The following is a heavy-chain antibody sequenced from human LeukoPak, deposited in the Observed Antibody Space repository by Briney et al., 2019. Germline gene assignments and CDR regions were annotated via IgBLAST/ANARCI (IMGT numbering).Heavy chain of an antibody. Sequence: GGSLRLSCAASGFTFSSYAMHWVRQAPGRGLGWVAVISCDGSNKYYADSVKGRFTISRDNSKNTLYLQMNSLRAEDTAVYYCARNYYDSSGYYFDYWGQGTLVTVSS. J-gene: IGHJ4*02. D-gene: IGHD3-22*01. V-gene: IGHV3-30-3*01. CDR2: ISCDGSNK. CDR3: ARNYYDSSGYYFDY. CDR1: GFTFSSYA.